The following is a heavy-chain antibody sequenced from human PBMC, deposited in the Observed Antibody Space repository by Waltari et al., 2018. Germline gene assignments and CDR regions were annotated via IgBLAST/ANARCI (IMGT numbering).Heavy chain of an antibody. CDR2: INPSGGST. V-gene: IGHV1-46*01. CDR1: GYTFTSYY. J-gene: IGHJ6*02. D-gene: IGHD6-13*01. CDR3: ARLTAATSYYYYGMDV. Sequence: QVQLVQSGAEVKKPGASVKVSCKASGYTFTSYYMHWVRQAPGQGLEWMGIINPSGGSTSYAQKFQGRVTMTRDTSTSTVYMELSSLRSEDTAVYYCARLTAATSYYYYGMDVWGQGTTVTVSS.